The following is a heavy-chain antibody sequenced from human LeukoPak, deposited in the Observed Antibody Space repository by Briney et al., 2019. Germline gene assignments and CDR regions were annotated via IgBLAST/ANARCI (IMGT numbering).Heavy chain of an antibody. Sequence: ASVKVSCKASGYTFTGYYMHWVRQAPGQGLEWMAWINPNTGGATYAQQFQGRVALTRDTSISTAFMDLRRLRADDTAIYYCATDLNDYTTGQQYWGQGTLVTVSS. V-gene: IGHV1-2*02. D-gene: IGHD2/OR15-2a*01. J-gene: IGHJ4*02. CDR2: INPNTGGA. CDR1: GYTFTGYY. CDR3: ATDLNDYTTGQQY.